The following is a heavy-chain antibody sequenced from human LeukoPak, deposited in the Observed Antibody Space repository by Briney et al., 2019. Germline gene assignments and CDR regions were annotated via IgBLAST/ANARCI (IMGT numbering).Heavy chain of an antibody. CDR2: IKEDGSEK. D-gene: IGHD6-6*01. CDR3: ARDWRTSSLPLSSSSFYFDL. V-gene: IGHV3-7*01. J-gene: IGHJ5*02. CDR1: GFTFSSYW. Sequence: GGSLRLSCAASGFTFSSYWMSWVRQAPGKGLEWVANIKEDGSEKYYVDSVKGRFTISRDNAKNSLYLQMNNLSAEDTGIYYCARDWRTSSLPLSSSSFYFDLWGQGTLVTVSS.